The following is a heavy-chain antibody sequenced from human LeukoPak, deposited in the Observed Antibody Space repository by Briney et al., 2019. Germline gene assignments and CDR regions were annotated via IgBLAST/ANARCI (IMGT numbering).Heavy chain of an antibody. Sequence: PSEPLSLTCTVSGGSISSGSYYWSWIRQPAGKGLEWIGRINTSGSTNYNPSLKSRVTISVDTSKNQFSLKLSSVTAADTAVYYCASIQSYYFGLDVWGQGTTVTVSS. D-gene: IGHD4-11*01. CDR1: GGSISSGSYY. CDR2: INTSGST. CDR3: ASIQSYYFGLDV. V-gene: IGHV4-61*02. J-gene: IGHJ6*02.